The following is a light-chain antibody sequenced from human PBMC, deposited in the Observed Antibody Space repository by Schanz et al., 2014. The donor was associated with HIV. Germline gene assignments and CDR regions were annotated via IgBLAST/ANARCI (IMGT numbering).Light chain of an antibody. CDR1: SSDVGTYNL. V-gene: IGLV2-23*02. CDR3: CSYATSFRVV. J-gene: IGLJ2*01. CDR2: EVS. Sequence: QSALTQPASVSGSPGQSITISCAGTSSDVGTYNLVSWYQQQPGKAPQLIVYEVSERPSGFSNRFSGSKSGNTASLTISGLQAEDEADYYCCSYATSFRVVFGGGTKLTVL.